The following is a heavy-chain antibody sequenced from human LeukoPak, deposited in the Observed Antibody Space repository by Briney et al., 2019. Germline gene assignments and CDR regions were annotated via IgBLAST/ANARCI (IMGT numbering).Heavy chain of an antibody. Sequence: SETLSLTCTVSGDPINSGSYYWSWIRQPAGKGLEWIGRIYSSGNTKYNPSLKSRVTVSADTSKNQFSLKLNPVTAADTAMYYCVRSNSGYDFYWYFDLWGRGTLVTVSS. D-gene: IGHD5-12*01. CDR3: VRSNSGYDFYWYFDL. V-gene: IGHV4-61*02. J-gene: IGHJ2*01. CDR2: IYSSGNT. CDR1: GDPINSGSYY.